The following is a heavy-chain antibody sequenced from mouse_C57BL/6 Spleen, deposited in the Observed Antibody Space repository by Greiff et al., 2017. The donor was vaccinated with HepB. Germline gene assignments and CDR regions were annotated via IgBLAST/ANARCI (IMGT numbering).Heavy chain of an antibody. CDR3: AREDWGVADYFDY. Sequence: QVQLQQSGAELARPGASVKLSCKASGYTFTSYGISWVKQRTGQGLEWIGEIYPRSGNTYYNEKFKGKATLTADKSSSTAYMELRSLTSEDSAVYFCAREDWGVADYFDYWGQGTTLTVSS. J-gene: IGHJ2*01. CDR1: GYTFTSYG. D-gene: IGHD1-1*01. CDR2: IYPRSGNT. V-gene: IGHV1-81*01.